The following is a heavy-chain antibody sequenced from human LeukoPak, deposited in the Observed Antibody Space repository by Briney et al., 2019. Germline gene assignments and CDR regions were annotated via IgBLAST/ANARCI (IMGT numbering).Heavy chain of an antibody. V-gene: IGHV3-23*01. D-gene: IGHD4-11*01. CDR3: AKSYSKGIYYYYYGMDV. Sequence: PGGSLRLSCAASGFTFSSYAMSWVRQAPGKGLEWVSAISASGGSTYYADSVKGRFTISRDNSRNTLYLQMNSLRTQDTAVYYCAKSYSKGIYYYYYGMDVWGQGTTVTVSS. CDR2: ISASGGST. CDR1: GFTFSSYA. J-gene: IGHJ6*02.